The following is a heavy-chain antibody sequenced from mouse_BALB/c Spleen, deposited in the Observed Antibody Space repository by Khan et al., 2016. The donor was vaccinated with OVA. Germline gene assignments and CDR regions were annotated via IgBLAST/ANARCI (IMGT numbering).Heavy chain of an antibody. CDR1: GFAFNSYD. J-gene: IGHJ3*01. CDR2: ISSTGSYT. CDR3: TRPSYHGNHCLTY. V-gene: IGHV5-9*02. Sequence: EVQLVESGGGLVKPGGSLKLSCEVSGFAFNSYDMSWVRQTPGKRLEWVATISSTGSYTYYPGSVKGRFTISRDTDRNTLYLQMSSLRSEDTALKYCTRPSYHGNHCLTYWGQGTLVTVSA. D-gene: IGHD2-10*01.